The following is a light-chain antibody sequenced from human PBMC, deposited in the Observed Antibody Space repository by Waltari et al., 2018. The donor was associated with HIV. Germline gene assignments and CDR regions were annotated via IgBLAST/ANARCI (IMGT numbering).Light chain of an antibody. CDR2: MAS. CDR1: QSLLHSNGQNY. CDR3: MQALQTPRT. Sequence: IVMTQSPLSLHVTPGELASIFCRCNQSLLHSNGQNYLDWYFQKPGQAPQVLIYMASNRPSGVPERFSGTGSGTDFTLRITTVEAEDVGIYYCMQALQTPRTFGQGTKVEIK. J-gene: IGKJ1*01. V-gene: IGKV2-28*01.